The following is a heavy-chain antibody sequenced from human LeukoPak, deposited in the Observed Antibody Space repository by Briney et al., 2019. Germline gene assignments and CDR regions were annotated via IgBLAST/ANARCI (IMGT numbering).Heavy chain of an antibody. V-gene: IGHV4-59*12. D-gene: IGHD4-23*01. CDR2: IYYSGST. J-gene: IGHJ4*02. Sequence: SETLSLTCTVSGYSISSYYWSWIRQPPGKGLEWIGYIYYSGSTNYNPSLKSRVTISVDTSKNQFSLKLSSVTAADTAVYYCARTDRAVVTRWGQGTLVTVSS. CDR3: ARTDRAVVTR. CDR1: GYSISSYY.